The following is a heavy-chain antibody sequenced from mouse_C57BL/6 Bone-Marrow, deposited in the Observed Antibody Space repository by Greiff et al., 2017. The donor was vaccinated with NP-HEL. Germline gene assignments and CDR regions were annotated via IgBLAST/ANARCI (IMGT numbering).Heavy chain of an antibody. Sequence: QVQLQQSGPGLVQPSQSLSITCTVSGFSLTSYGVHWVRQSPGKGLEWLGVIWRGGSTDYNAAFMSRLSITKDNSKSQVFFKMNSLQADDTAIYYCAKTKPYYYGSSPLYYAMDYWGQGTSVTVSS. CDR2: IWRGGST. J-gene: IGHJ4*01. V-gene: IGHV2-5*01. CDR1: GFSLTSYG. CDR3: AKTKPYYYGSSPLYYAMDY. D-gene: IGHD1-1*01.